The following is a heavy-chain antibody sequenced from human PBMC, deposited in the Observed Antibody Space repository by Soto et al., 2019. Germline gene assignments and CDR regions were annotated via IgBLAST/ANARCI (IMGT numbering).Heavy chain of an antibody. J-gene: IGHJ4*02. D-gene: IGHD2-2*01. CDR1: GGSISSYY. V-gene: IGHV4-59*01. CDR2: IYYSGST. Sequence: PSETLSLTCTVSGGSISSYYWSWIRQPPGKGLEWIGYIYYSGSTNYNPSLKSRVTISVDTSKNQFSLKLSSVTAADTAVYYCARVGYCSSTSCYVLILDYWGQGTLVTVSS. CDR3: ARVGYCSSTSCYVLILDY.